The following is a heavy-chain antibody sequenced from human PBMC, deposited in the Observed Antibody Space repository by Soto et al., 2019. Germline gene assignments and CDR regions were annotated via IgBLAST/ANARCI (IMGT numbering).Heavy chain of an antibody. CDR2: IYPDDSDT. V-gene: IGHV5-51*01. D-gene: IGHD1-1*01. J-gene: IGHJ4*02. CDR3: AREPATAKPEGVDF. CDR1: GYSFIGHW. Sequence: PGESLKISCKDSGYSFIGHWIGWVRQMPGKGLEWMGIIYPDDSDTRYNPSLQGRVTMTRDTSITTAYMELSRLRSGDTAVYYCAREPATAKPEGVDFWGQGTLVTVSS.